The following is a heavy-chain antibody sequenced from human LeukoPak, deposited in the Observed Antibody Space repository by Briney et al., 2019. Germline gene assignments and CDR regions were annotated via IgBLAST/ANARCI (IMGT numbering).Heavy chain of an antibody. CDR1: GVSFSGYY. CDR3: ASGRYYYDSSGYYGFDY. CDR2: INHSGST. D-gene: IGHD3-22*01. J-gene: IGHJ4*02. Sequence: KSSETLSLTCAVYGVSFSGYYWSWIRQPPGKGLEWIGEINHSGSTNYNPSLKSRVTISVDTSKNQFSLKLSSVTAADTAVYYCASGRYYYDSSGYYGFDYWGQGTLVTVSS. V-gene: IGHV4-34*01.